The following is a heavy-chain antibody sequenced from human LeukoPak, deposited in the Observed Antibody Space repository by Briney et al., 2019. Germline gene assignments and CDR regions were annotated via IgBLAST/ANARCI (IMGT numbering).Heavy chain of an antibody. J-gene: IGHJ4*02. CDR2: INPDKGDT. CDR3: AGRLKGSYGNPFDY. V-gene: IGHV1-3*01. CDR1: GYSFTTYA. D-gene: IGHD4-17*01. Sequence: GASVEVSCKASGYSFTTYATHWVRQAPGQRLEWMGWINPDKGDTKYSQNFQGRITVTRDTSASTTYMELSSLVSEDTAVYYCAGRLKGSYGNPFDYWGQGTLVTVSS.